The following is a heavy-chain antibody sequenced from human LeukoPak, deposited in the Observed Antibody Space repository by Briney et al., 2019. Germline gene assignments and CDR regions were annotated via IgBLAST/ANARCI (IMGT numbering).Heavy chain of an antibody. CDR2: IRYDGSNN. CDR3: ARARTTVTDAFDI. Sequence: GGSLRLSCAASGFTFSSYGMHWVRQAPGKGLEWVAFIRYDGSNNYYADSVKGRFTISRDNSKNTLYLQMNSLRAEDTAVYYCARARTTVTDAFDIWGQGTMVTVSS. V-gene: IGHV3-30*02. D-gene: IGHD4-17*01. CDR1: GFTFSSYG. J-gene: IGHJ3*02.